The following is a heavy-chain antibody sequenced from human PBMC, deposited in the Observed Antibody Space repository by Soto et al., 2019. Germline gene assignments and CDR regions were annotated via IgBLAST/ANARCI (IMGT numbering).Heavy chain of an antibody. D-gene: IGHD2-15*01. J-gene: IGHJ6*02. CDR3: ARDRVAATTNYYYYGMDV. CDR2: IIPIFGTA. CDR1: GGTFSSYA. V-gene: IGHV1-69*01. Sequence: QVQLVQSGAEVKKPGSSVKVSCKASGGTFSSYAIIWVRQAPGQGLEWMGGIIPIFGTANYAQKFQGRVTITADESTSTAYMELSSLRSEDTAVYYCARDRVAATTNYYYYGMDVWGQGTTVTVSS.